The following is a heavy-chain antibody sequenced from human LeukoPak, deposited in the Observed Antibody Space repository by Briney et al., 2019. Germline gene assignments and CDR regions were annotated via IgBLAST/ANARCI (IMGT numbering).Heavy chain of an antibody. CDR2: ISNKGSSSTT. Sequence: PGGSLRLSCAASGFIFSDYYMGWVRQAPGKGLEWVSYISNKGSSSTTYYADSVKGRFTISRDDAQNSLYLQMNSLRADDTAVYYRAKDILAAGLFFDYWGQGILVTVSS. CDR3: AKDILAAGLFFDY. V-gene: IGHV3-11*01. D-gene: IGHD6-13*01. CDR1: GFIFSDYY. J-gene: IGHJ4*02.